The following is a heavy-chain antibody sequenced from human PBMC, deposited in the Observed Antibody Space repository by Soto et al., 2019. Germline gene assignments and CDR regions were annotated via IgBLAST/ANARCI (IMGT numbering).Heavy chain of an antibody. CDR2: INPNSGGT. J-gene: IGHJ4*02. D-gene: IGHD2-2*02. V-gene: IGHV1-2*02. Sequence: ASVKVSCKASGYTFTGYYMHWVRQAPGQGLEWMGWINPNSGGTNYAQKFQGRVTMTRDTSISTAYMELSRLRSDDTAVYYCARADLYCSSTSCYTIAADYWGQGTLVTVSS. CDR3: ARADLYCSSTSCYTIAADY. CDR1: GYTFTGYY.